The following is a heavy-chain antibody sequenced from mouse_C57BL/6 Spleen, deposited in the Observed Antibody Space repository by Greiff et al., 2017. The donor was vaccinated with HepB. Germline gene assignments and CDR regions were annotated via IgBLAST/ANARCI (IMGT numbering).Heavy chain of an antibody. CDR3: ARPYYGSSYTEYCDY. CDR2: IHPNSGST. Sequence: VQLQQPGAELVKPGASVKLSCKASGYTFTSYWMHWVKQRPGQGLEWIGMIHPNSGSTNYNEKFKSKATLTVDKSSSTAYMQLSSLTSEDSAVYYWARPYYGSSYTEYCDYWGQGTTLTVSS. V-gene: IGHV1-64*01. D-gene: IGHD1-1*01. J-gene: IGHJ2*01. CDR1: GYTFTSYW.